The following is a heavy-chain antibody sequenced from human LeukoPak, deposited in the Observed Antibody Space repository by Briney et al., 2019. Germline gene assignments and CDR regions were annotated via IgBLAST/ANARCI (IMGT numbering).Heavy chain of an antibody. CDR3: ARDDNANGDLDYLDL. CDR1: GFTFDDYA. V-gene: IGHV3-9*01. D-gene: IGHD4-17*01. CDR2: ISWNNDNI. J-gene: IGHJ4*02. Sequence: GRSLRLSCAASGFTFDDYAMHWVRQAPGKGLEWVSGISWNNDNIGYVDSVKGRFTISRDNAKNSLYLQMNSLRVQDTAVYYCARDDNANGDLDYLDLWGQGTLVTVSS.